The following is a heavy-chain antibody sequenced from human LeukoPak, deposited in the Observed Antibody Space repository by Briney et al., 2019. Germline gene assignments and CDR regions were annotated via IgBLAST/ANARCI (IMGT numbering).Heavy chain of an antibody. CDR2: ILYTGRT. V-gene: IGHV4-39*01. CDR1: GDSISSSRFY. CDR3: ARRDVGATIEY. Sequence: SETLSLTCTVSGDSISSSRFYWAWIRQPPGKGLEWIGSILYTGRTFYNPSLKSRVTISVDTSKNQFSLRLGSVTASDTAVYYCARRDVGATIEYWGQGTLVTVSS. D-gene: IGHD1-26*01. J-gene: IGHJ4*02.